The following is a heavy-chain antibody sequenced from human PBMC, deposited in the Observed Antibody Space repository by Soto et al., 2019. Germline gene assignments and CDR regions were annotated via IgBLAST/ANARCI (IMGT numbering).Heavy chain of an antibody. Sequence: GGSLRLSCAASGFIFSDHYMDWVRQAPGKGLEWVGRIRNKAHSYTTESAASVKGRFTFSRDDSKSLLFLQMNSLKTEDTAMYFCARGNRAFDIWGQGTTVTVSS. J-gene: IGHJ3*02. CDR3: ARGNRAFDI. CDR1: GFIFSDHY. V-gene: IGHV3-72*01. CDR2: IRNKAHSYTT.